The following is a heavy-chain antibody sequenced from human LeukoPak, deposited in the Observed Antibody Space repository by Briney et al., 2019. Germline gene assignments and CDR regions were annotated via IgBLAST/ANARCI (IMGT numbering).Heavy chain of an antibody. V-gene: IGHV1-2*02. CDR1: GYTFTGYY. CDR2: INPNSGGT. J-gene: IGHJ4*02. D-gene: IGHD3-10*01. Sequence: ASVKVSCKASGYTFTGYYMHWVRQAPGQGLEWMGWINPNSGGTNYAQKFQGRVTMTRDTSISTAYMELSRLRSDDTAVYYCARHRRDTMVRGVIRVFDYWGQGTLVTVSS. CDR3: ARHRRDTMVRGVIRVFDY.